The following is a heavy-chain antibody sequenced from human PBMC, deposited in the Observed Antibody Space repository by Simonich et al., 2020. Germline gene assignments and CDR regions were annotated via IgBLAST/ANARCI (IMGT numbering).Heavy chain of an antibody. CDR1: GFTFSSYA. D-gene: IGHD2-21*02. CDR2: ITYDGSNK. Sequence: QVQLVESGGGVVQPGRSLRLSCAASGFTFSSYAMHWVRQAPGKGREWVAGITYDGSNKYNADSVKGRFTISRDNSKNTLYLQMNSLRAEETAVYYCARDGERYCGGDCYSYFDYWGQGTLVTVSS. CDR3: ARDGERYCGGDCYSYFDY. V-gene: IGHV3-30*07. J-gene: IGHJ4*02.